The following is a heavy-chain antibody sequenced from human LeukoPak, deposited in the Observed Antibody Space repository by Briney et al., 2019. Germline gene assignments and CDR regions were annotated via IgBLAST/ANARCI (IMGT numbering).Heavy chain of an antibody. CDR2: INTNTGNP. J-gene: IGHJ6*03. V-gene: IGHV7-4-1*02. CDR1: GYTFTSYT. Sequence: ASVKVSCKASGYTFTSYTMNWVRQAPGQGLEWMGWINTNTGNPTYAQGFTGRFVFSLDTSVSTAYLQISSLKAEDTAVYYCAREVRGYSYGSYYMDVWGRGTTVTVSS. CDR3: AREVRGYSYGSYYMDV. D-gene: IGHD5-18*01.